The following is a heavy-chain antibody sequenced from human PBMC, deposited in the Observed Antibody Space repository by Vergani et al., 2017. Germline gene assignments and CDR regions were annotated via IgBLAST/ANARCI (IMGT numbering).Heavy chain of an antibody. CDR2: ISYDGSNK. V-gene: IGHV3-30-3*01. Sequence: QVQLVESGGGVVQPGRSLRLSCAASGFTFSSYAMHWVRQAPGKGLEWVAVISYDGSNKYYADSVKGRFTISRDNSKNTLYLQMNSLRAEDTAVYYCARFLGIGGGYFDLWGRGTLVTVSS. D-gene: IGHD3-16*01. CDR3: ARFLGIGGGYFDL. CDR1: GFTFSSYA. J-gene: IGHJ2*01.